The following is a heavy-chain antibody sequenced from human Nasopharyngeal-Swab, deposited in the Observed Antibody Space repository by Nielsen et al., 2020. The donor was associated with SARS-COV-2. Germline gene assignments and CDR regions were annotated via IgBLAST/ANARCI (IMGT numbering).Heavy chain of an antibody. CDR2: ISSSFSYI. J-gene: IGHJ6*02. CDR1: GFTFSSYS. Sequence: GESLKISCAASGFTFSSYSMNWVRQAPGKGLEWVSSISSSFSYIYYADSVKGRFTISRDNAKNSLYLQMNSLRAEDTAVYYCARDLRITIFGVAPYYYYGMDVWGQGTTVTVSS. V-gene: IGHV3-21*01. D-gene: IGHD3-3*01. CDR3: ARDLRITIFGVAPYYYYGMDV.